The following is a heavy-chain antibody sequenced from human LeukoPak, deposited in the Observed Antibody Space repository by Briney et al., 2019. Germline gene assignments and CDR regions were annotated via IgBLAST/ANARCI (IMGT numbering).Heavy chain of an antibody. CDR2: IYHSGST. CDR1: GGSISSNNW. CDR3: ARGYSYGFPLDF. D-gene: IGHD5-18*01. J-gene: IGHJ4*02. Sequence: PLETLSLTCTVSGGSISSNNWWSWVRQPPGKGLEWIGEIYHSGSTNYNPSLKSRVTISVDKSKNLFSLKPSSVTAADSAVYYCARGYSYGFPLDFWGQGTLVTVSS. V-gene: IGHV4-4*02.